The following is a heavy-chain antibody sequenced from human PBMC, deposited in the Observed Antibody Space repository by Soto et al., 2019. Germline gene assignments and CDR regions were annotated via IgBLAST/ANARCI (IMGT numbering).Heavy chain of an antibody. D-gene: IGHD3-22*01. CDR3: ARPSGSSGGAVDY. CDR1: GFTFSNAW. Sequence: EVQLVESGGGLVKPGGSLRLSCAASGFTFSNAWMSWVRQAPGKGLEWVSAISGSGGSTYYADSVKGRFTISRDNSKNTLYLQMNSLRAEDTAVYYCARPSGSSGGAVDYWGQGTLVTVSS. J-gene: IGHJ4*02. CDR2: ISGSGGST. V-gene: IGHV3-23*04.